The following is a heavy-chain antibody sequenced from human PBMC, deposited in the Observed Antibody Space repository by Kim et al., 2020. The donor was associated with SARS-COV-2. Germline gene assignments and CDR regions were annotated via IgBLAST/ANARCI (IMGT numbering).Heavy chain of an antibody. CDR1: GLPFNNYS. J-gene: IGHJ5*01. Sequence: GGSLRLSCVVSGLPFNNYSMNWVRQAPGKGLEWISSISRTSSYIFYADSVKGRFTISRDNAKNSLYLQLNSLGVEDTGVYYCARADCSNTYCYFGALDAWFDSWGQGTLVTVSS. V-gene: IGHV3-21*01. CDR2: ISRTSSYI. CDR3: ARADCSNTYCYFGALDAWFDS. D-gene: IGHD2-2*01.